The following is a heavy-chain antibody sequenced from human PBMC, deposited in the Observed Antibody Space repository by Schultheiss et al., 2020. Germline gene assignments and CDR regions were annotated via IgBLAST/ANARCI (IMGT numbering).Heavy chain of an antibody. CDR1: GGSISSYY. CDR3: ARQAYYDFWSGYYNWFDP. V-gene: IGHV4-39*01. J-gene: IGHJ5*02. CDR2: IYYSGST. D-gene: IGHD3-3*01. Sequence: SETLSLTCTVSGGSISSYYWGWIRQPPGKGLEWIGSIYYSGSTYYNPSLKSRVTISVDTSKNQFSLKLSSVTAADTAVYYCARQAYYDFWSGYYNWFDPWGQGTLVTVSS.